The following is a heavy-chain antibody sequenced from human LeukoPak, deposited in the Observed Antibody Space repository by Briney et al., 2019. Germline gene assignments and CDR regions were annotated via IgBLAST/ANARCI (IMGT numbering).Heavy chain of an antibody. Sequence: SETLSLTCTVSGGSISSYYWSWIRQPPGKGLEWIGYIYYSGSTNYNPSLKSRVTISVDTSKNQFSLKLSSVTAADTAVYYCARGSLEYSSSWYGPRGYFDYWGQGTLVTVSS. CDR3: ARGSLEYSSSWYGPRGYFDY. CDR1: GGSISSYY. V-gene: IGHV4-59*12. J-gene: IGHJ4*02. CDR2: IYYSGST. D-gene: IGHD6-13*01.